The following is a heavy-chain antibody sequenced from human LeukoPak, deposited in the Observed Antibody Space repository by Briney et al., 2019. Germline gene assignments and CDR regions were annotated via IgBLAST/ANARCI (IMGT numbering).Heavy chain of an antibody. CDR1: GGSISSSGYY. CDR3: SRNLVGATIFWFGY. D-gene: IGHD1-26*01. V-gene: IGHV4-39*01. J-gene: IGHJ4*02. CDR2: NYSGTT. Sequence: PSETLSLTCTVSGGSISSSGYYWGWIRQPPGKGLEWIGSNYSGTTYYNPSLKSRVTMSVDTPKNQFSLKLSSVTAADTAVYYCSRNLVGATIFWFGYWGQGTLVTVSS.